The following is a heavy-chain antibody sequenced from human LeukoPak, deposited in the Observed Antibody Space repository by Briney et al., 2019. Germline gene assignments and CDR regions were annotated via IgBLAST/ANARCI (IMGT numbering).Heavy chain of an antibody. J-gene: IGHJ6*02. CDR2: ISGSGGST. CDR3: AKSRGWAQKYGMDV. Sequence: GGSLRLSCAASGFTFSSYAMSWVRQAPGKGLEWVSAISGSGGSTYYADSVKGRFTISRDNSKNTLYLQMNSLRAEDTAVYYCAKSRGWAQKYGMDVWGQGTTVTVSS. D-gene: IGHD1-26*01. V-gene: IGHV3-23*01. CDR1: GFTFSSYA.